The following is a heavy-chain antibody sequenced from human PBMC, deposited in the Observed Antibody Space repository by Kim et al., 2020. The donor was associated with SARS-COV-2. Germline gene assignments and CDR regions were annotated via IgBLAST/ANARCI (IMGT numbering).Heavy chain of an antibody. V-gene: IGHV4-39*01. CDR3: ARHRSYTSAFDY. Sequence: YYNPSLKSRVTISVDTSKNQFSLKLSSVTAADTAVYYCARHRSYTSAFDYWGQGTLVTVSS. J-gene: IGHJ4*02. D-gene: IGHD1-26*01.